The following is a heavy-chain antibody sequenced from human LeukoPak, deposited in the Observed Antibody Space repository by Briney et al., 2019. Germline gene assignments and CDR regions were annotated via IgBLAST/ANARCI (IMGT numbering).Heavy chain of an antibody. CDR2: IYHSGST. CDR3: ASQYYDFWSGYFPGNWFDP. J-gene: IGHJ5*02. Sequence: QPSGTLSLTCAVSGGSISSSNWWSWVRQPPGKGLEWIGEIYHSGSTNYNPSLKSRVTIAVDKSKNQFSLKLSSVTAADTAVYYCASQYYDFWSGYFPGNWFDPWGQGTLVTVSS. CDR1: GGSISSSNW. D-gene: IGHD3-3*01. V-gene: IGHV4-4*02.